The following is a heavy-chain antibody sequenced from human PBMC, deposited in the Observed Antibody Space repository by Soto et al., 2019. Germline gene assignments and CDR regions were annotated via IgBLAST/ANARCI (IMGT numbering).Heavy chain of an antibody. CDR1: GFSLITSGVG. CDR2: IYWDDDK. CDR3: AGRPYYDGSIYPPPISLDY. Sequence: SGPTLVNPTQTLTLTCTFSGFSLITSGVGVGWIRQPPGKALEWLALIYWDDDKRYSPSLKSRLTITKDTSKNQVVLTMTNMDPVDTATYYCAGRPYYDGSIYPPPISLDYWGQGTLVTVSS. V-gene: IGHV2-5*02. D-gene: IGHD3-22*01. J-gene: IGHJ4*02.